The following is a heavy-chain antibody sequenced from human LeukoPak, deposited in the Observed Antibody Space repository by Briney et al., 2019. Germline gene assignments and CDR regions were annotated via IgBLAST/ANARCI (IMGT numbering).Heavy chain of an antibody. CDR2: ISSSGSTI. Sequence: GSLRLSCAASGFTFSDYYMSWIRQAPGKGLEWVSYISSSGSTIYYADSVKGRFTISRDNAKNSLYLQMNSLRAEDTAVYYCARLRATTVTTGYFDYWGQGTLVTVSS. CDR1: GFTFSDYY. CDR3: ARLRATTVTTGYFDY. D-gene: IGHD4-11*01. V-gene: IGHV3-11*01. J-gene: IGHJ4*02.